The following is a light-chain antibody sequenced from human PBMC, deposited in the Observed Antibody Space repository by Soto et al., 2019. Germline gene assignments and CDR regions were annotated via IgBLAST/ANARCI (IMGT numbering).Light chain of an antibody. Sequence: EIVLTQSPGTLSLSPGERATLSCRASQSVSSNLAWYQQKRGQAPRLLIYGASSRATGIPARFSGSGSGTDFTLTISSLEPEDFAVFYCHQYGISPPTFGPGTKVDIK. CDR1: QSVSSN. V-gene: IGKV3-20*01. CDR2: GAS. CDR3: HQYGISPPT. J-gene: IGKJ3*01.